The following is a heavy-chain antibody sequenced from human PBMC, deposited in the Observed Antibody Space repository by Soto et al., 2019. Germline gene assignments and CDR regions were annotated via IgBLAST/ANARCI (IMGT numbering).Heavy chain of an antibody. CDR1: GFTFSNYA. V-gene: IGHV3-23*01. D-gene: IGHD6-13*01. Sequence: EVQLLESGGGLVQPGGSLRLSCAASGFTFSNYAMNWVRQAPGKGLEWVSAISGSGDSTYYADSVKGRFTISRDNSKNTLYLQMNSLRAEDTAVYYCARXSSSWYFDSWGQGTLVTVSS. CDR3: ARXSSSWYFDS. J-gene: IGHJ4*02. CDR2: ISGSGDST.